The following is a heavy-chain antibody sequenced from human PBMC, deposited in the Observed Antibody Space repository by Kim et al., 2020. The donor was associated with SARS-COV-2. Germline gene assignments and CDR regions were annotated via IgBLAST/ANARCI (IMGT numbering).Heavy chain of an antibody. D-gene: IGHD2-15*01. V-gene: IGHV4-34*01. CDR2: INHSGST. J-gene: IGHJ5*02. CDR3: ARRRKSFVVVVAASASGGGFDP. CDR1: GGSFSGYY. Sequence: SETLSLTCAVYGGSFSGYYWSWIRQPPGKGLEWIGEINHSGSTNYNPSLKSRVTISVDTSKNQFSLKLSSVTAADTAVYYCARRRKSFVVVVAASASGGGFDPWGQGTLVTVSS.